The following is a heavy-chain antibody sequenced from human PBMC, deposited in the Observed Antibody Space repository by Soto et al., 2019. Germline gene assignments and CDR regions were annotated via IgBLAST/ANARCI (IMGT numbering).Heavy chain of an antibody. D-gene: IGHD2-2*01. CDR3: AKGGQLLTEGGGY. J-gene: IGHJ4*02. CDR2: ISWNSGSI. V-gene: IGHV3-9*01. Sequence: EVQLVESGGGLVQPGRSLRLSCAASGFTFDDYAMHWVRQAPGKGLEWVSGISWNSGSIGYAHSVTGRFTISRDNAKNSLYLQRNSLRAEDTALYYWAKGGQLLTEGGGYWVQGTLVTVSS. CDR1: GFTFDDYA.